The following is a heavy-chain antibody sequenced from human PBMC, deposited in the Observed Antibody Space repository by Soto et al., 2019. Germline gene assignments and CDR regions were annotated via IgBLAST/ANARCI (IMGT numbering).Heavy chain of an antibody. V-gene: IGHV3-7*01. Sequence: GESLRLSCAASGFTFSSYWMSWGRQAPGKGLEWVANIKQDGSEKYYVDSVKGRFTISRDNAKNSLYLQMNSLRAEDTAVYYCARRGRLGSGGSCYWAFDIWGQGTMVTVSS. CDR1: GFTFSSYW. CDR3: ARRGRLGSGGSCYWAFDI. J-gene: IGHJ3*02. CDR2: IKQDGSEK. D-gene: IGHD2-15*01.